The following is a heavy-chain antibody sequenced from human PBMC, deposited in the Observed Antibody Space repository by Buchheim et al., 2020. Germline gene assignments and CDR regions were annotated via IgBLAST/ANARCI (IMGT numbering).Heavy chain of an antibody. J-gene: IGHJ5*02. CDR1: GYSFTSYW. D-gene: IGHD6-13*01. CDR3: ARHDSSSWYLVGNWFDP. V-gene: IGHV5-10-1*01. Sequence: EVQLVQSGAEVKKPGESLRISCKGSGYSFTSYWISWVRQMPGKGLEWMGRIDPSDSYTNYSPSFQGHVTISAAKSISTAYPQWSSLKASDTAMYYCARHDSSSWYLVGNWFDPWGQGTL. CDR2: IDPSDSYT.